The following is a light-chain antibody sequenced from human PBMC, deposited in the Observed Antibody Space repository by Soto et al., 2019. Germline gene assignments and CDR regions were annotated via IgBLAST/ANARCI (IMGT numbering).Light chain of an antibody. J-gene: IGKJ2*01. Sequence: DIQMTQSPSSLSASVGDRVTITCQASQDIRNYLNWYQQKPGKAPKFLISAASNLETGVPSRFSGSGSGTDFTFTINNLQPEDLATYYCQQYDNFPRTFGQGTKLEIK. V-gene: IGKV1-33*01. CDR1: QDIRNY. CDR3: QQYDNFPRT. CDR2: AAS.